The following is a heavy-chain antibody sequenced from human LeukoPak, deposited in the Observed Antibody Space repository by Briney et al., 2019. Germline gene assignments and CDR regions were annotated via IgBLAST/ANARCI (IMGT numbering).Heavy chain of an antibody. V-gene: IGHV3-23*01. CDR1: GFSFGTYA. D-gene: IGHD3-10*01. CDR2: ISANGQAT. Sequence: GGSLRLSWAGSGFSFGTYAMSWVRQAPGMGLEWVASISANGQATYYADSVEGRFTISRDNSKNTLYLQLNSLRAEDTATYYCARDPYKTILYRLAYWGQGTMVTVS. J-gene: IGHJ4*02. CDR3: ARDPYKTILYRLAY.